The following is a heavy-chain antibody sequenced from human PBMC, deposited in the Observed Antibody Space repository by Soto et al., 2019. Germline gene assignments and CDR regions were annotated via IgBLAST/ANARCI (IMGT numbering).Heavy chain of an antibody. Sequence: GASVKVSCKASGVTLSSFINYPINWVRQAPGQGLEWMGGIVPNVGTVNYAQKFQGRVTVTADKSTGTAYMELSSLRSEDTALYYCARRDTSGFLRYFDNWGQGTLVTVSS. V-gene: IGHV1-69*06. J-gene: IGHJ4*03. CDR3: ARRDTSGFLRYFDN. CDR2: IVPNVGTV. CDR1: GVTLSSFINYP. D-gene: IGHD3-3*01.